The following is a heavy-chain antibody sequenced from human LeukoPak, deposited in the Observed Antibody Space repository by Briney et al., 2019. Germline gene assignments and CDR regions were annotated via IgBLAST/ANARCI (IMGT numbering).Heavy chain of an antibody. J-gene: IGHJ4*02. CDR3: AKGSLTMVRGVKSRNYFDY. Sequence: PGGSLRPSCAASGFTFSSYGMHWVRQAPGKGLEWVAFIRYDGSNKYYADSVKGRFTISRDNSKNTLYLQMNSLRAEDTAVYYCAKGSLTMVRGVKSRNYFDYWGQGTLVTVSS. CDR1: GFTFSSYG. D-gene: IGHD3-10*01. CDR2: IRYDGSNK. V-gene: IGHV3-30*02.